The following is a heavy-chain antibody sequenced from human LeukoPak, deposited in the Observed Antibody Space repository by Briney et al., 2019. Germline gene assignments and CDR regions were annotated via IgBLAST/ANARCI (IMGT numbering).Heavy chain of an antibody. CDR2: IYSSGST. V-gene: IGHV4-59*01. J-gene: IGHJ4*02. CDR3: ARDLLGRGGSFDY. Sequence: SETLSLTCTVSGGPISTYYWSWIRQPPGKGLEWIGYIYSSGSTNYNPSLKSRVTMSVDTSKNQFSLKVNSVTAADTAVYYCARDLLGRGGSFDYWGQGTLVTVSS. D-gene: IGHD3-10*01. CDR1: GGPISTYY.